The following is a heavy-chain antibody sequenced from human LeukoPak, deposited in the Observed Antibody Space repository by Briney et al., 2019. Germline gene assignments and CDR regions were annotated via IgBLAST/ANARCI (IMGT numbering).Heavy chain of an antibody. V-gene: IGHV1-46*01. CDR2: IYPRDGST. CDR1: GYTFTSNY. CDR3: ARDQEGFDY. J-gene: IGHJ4*02. Sequence: ASVKVSCKASGYTFTSNYMHWVRQAPGQGLEWMGMIYPRDGSTSYAQKFQGRVTVTRDTSTSTVHMELCGLRSEDTAVYYCARDQEGFDYWGQGTLVTVSS.